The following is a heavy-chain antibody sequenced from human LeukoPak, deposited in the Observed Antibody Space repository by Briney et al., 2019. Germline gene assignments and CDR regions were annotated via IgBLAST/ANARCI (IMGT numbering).Heavy chain of an antibody. CDR1: GGSFSGYY. Sequence: SETLSLTCAVYGGSFSGYYWSWIRQPPGKGLEWIGEINHSGSTNYNPSLKSRVTIPVDTSKNQFSLKLSSVTAADTAVYYCATDRRGSNDYWGQGTLVTVSS. J-gene: IGHJ4*02. V-gene: IGHV4-34*01. CDR3: ATDRRGSNDY. D-gene: IGHD3-10*01. CDR2: INHSGST.